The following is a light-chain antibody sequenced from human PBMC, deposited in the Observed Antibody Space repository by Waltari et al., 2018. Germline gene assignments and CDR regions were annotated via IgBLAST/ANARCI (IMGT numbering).Light chain of an antibody. Sequence: EIVLTQSPATLSLSPGERATLPCRASQSVSSYLAWYQQKPGQAPRLLIYDASNRATGIPARFSGSGSGTDFTLTISRLEPEDFAVYYCQQRSNWPPTFGGGTKVEIK. CDR2: DAS. CDR1: QSVSSY. V-gene: IGKV3-11*01. CDR3: QQRSNWPPT. J-gene: IGKJ4*01.